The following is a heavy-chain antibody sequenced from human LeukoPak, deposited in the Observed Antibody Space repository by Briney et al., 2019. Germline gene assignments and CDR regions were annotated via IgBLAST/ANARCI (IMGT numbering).Heavy chain of an antibody. CDR2: TYYRSKWYN. Sequence: SQTLSLTCALSGDSVSINSAAWNWIRQSPSRGLEWLGRTYYRSKWYNDYAVSVKSRITIKPDTSKNQFSLQLNSVTPEDTAVYYCARGVKLGLYYYYYYMDVWGKGTTVTVSS. J-gene: IGHJ6*03. CDR3: ARGVKLGLYYYYYYMDV. CDR1: GDSVSINSAA. D-gene: IGHD1-7*01. V-gene: IGHV6-1*01.